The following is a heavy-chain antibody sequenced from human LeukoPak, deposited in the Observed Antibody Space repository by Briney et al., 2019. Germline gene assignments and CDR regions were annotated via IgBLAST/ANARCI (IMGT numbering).Heavy chain of an antibody. CDR3: AADLGYCSGGSCPRPYYYYYMDV. CDR1: GFTFTSSA. D-gene: IGHD2-15*01. CDR2: IAVGSGNT. Sequence: SVKVSCKASGFTFTSSAMQWVRQARGQRLEWIGWIAVGSGNTNYAQKFQERVTITRDMSTSTAYMELSSLRSEDTAVYYCAADLGYCSGGSCPRPYYYYYMDVWGKGTTVTVSS. V-gene: IGHV1-58*02. J-gene: IGHJ6*03.